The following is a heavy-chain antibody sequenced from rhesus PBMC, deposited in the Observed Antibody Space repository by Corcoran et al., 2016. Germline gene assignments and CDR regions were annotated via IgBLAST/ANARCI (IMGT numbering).Heavy chain of an antibody. CDR3: ARDLSGSYPYFDY. D-gene: IGHD1-44*02. V-gene: IGHV4-106*01. Sequence: QVQLQESGPGLVKPSETLSLTCAVSGGSISDDYYWSWTRQPPGKGQELVGYIYGSGGGPNYNPSLKNQVTISINTSKDQFSLTLGSVTAADTAVYYCARDLSGSYPYFDYWGQGVLVTVSS. CDR1: GGSISDDYY. CDR2: IYGSGGGP. J-gene: IGHJ4*01.